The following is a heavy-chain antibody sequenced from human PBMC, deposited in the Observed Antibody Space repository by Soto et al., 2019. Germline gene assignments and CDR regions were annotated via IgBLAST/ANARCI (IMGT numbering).Heavy chain of an antibody. CDR2: ISGSGGTK. CDR1: GFTFSSYA. Sequence: EVQLLESGGGLVQPGGSLRLSCAASGFTFSSYAMSWVRQAPGKGLEWVSAISGSGGTKYYADSVKGRFTISRDNFNNTLYLQMNSLRAEDTAFYYCAKDRLGATQYYFDYWGQGTLVTVST. V-gene: IGHV3-23*01. D-gene: IGHD1-26*01. CDR3: AKDRLGATQYYFDY. J-gene: IGHJ4*02.